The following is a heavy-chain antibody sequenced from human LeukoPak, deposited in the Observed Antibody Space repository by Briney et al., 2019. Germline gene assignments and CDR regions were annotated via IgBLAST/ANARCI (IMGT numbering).Heavy chain of an antibody. CDR2: ISAYNGNT. CDR3: ARGAPYCSSTSCYKMRGAFDI. V-gene: IGHV1-18*01. CDR1: GYTFTSYG. D-gene: IGHD2-2*02. Sequence: GASVKASCKXSGYTFTSYGISWVRQSPGQGLEWMGWISAYNGNTNYAQKLQGRVTMTTDTSTSTAYMELRSLRSDDTAVYYCARGAPYCSSTSCYKMRGAFDIWGQGTMVTVSS. J-gene: IGHJ3*02.